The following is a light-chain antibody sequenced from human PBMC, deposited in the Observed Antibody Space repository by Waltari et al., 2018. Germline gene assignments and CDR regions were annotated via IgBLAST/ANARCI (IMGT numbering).Light chain of an antibody. CDR3: QQFDTYPWT. J-gene: IGKJ1*01. V-gene: IGKV1-5*03. CDR1: QDIGTW. CDR2: KAS. Sequence: DIQLTQSPSTLSASVGDRVTITCRASQDIGTWLAWYQEKPGKAPKHLVYKASRLQSGAPSRFSGSGSGTEFTLTISSLQPEDFATFYCQQFDTYPWTFGQGTKVDIK.